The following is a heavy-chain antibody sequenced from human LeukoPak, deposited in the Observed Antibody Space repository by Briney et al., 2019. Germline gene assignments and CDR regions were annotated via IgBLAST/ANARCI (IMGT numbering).Heavy chain of an antibody. CDR3: ARDDRHCSGGSCSILSPGEYQIGI. CDR2: INPSGGST. V-gene: IGHV1-46*01. Sequence: ASVKVSCKASGYTFTSYYMHWVRQAPGQGLEWMGIINPSGGSTSYAQKFQGRVTMTRDTSTSTVYMELSSLRSEDTAVYYCARDDRHCSGGSCSILSPGEYQIGIWGQGTMVTVSS. CDR1: GYTFTSYY. J-gene: IGHJ3*02. D-gene: IGHD2-15*01.